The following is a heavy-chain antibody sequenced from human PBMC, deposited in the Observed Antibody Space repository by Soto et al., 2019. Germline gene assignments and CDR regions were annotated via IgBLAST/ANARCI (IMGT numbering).Heavy chain of an antibody. CDR2: IIPALGTA. D-gene: IGHD4-17*01. Sequence: QDQLVQSGAEVKKPGSSVKVSCKASGGTFSSHTFSWVRQAPGQGLEWMGRIIPALGTATYAQKFQGRVTITADDSATTVYMELNSLRSEDTAVYYCARLDFGDYWDFDLWGRGTLVTVSS. CDR3: ARLDFGDYWDFDL. CDR1: GGTFSSHT. J-gene: IGHJ2*01. V-gene: IGHV1-69*08.